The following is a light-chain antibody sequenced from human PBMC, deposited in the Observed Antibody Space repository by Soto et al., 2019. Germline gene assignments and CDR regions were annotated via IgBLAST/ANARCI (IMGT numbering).Light chain of an antibody. CDR2: EVS. Sequence: QSALTQPASVSGSPGQSITISCTGTSSDVGGYKYVSWYQQHPGKAPKLMIYEVSNRPSGISDRFSGSKSGNAASLTISGLQAEDEADYYCNSYTSLQTGVFGSGTTVTVL. CDR3: NSYTSLQTGV. J-gene: IGLJ1*01. V-gene: IGLV2-14*01. CDR1: SSDVGGYKY.